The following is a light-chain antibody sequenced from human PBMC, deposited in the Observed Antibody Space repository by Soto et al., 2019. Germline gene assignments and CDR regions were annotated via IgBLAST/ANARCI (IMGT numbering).Light chain of an antibody. V-gene: IGKV1-8*01. J-gene: IGKJ4*01. CDR2: AAS. CDR3: PQYYSYPLT. Sequence: AIRMTQSPSSFSASTGARVTITGRASPGISSYLAWYQQKPGKAHKLRIYAASTLPSGVPSRFSGSGSGTYFTLTISCLQSEDCATYYCPQYYSYPLTFGGGTKVEIK. CDR1: PGISSY.